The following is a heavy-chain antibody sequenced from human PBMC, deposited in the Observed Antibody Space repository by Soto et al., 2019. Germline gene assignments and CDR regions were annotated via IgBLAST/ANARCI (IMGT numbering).Heavy chain of an antibody. J-gene: IGHJ4*02. CDR1: GGTFSSYA. CDR2: IIPIFGTA. CDR3: ARLSCSGGSCYGGEDGIDY. Sequence: QVQLVQSGAEVKKPGSSVKVSCKASGGTFSSYAISWVRQAPGQGLEWMGGIIPIFGTANYAQKFQGRVTIAADESRSTASMELSSLRAEDTAVYYCARLSCSGGSCYGGEDGIDYCGQGTLVTDSS. D-gene: IGHD2-15*01. V-gene: IGHV1-69*01.